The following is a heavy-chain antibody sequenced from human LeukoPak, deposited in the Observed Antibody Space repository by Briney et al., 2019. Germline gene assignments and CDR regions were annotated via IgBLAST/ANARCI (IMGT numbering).Heavy chain of an antibody. D-gene: IGHD3-16*01. V-gene: IGHV3-30*03. J-gene: IGHJ4*02. CDR1: GFSFSDYG. CDR2: ISYDGSQK. CDR3: ARDKDGWGIHDF. Sequence: GGSLRLSCAASGFSFSDYGLHWVRQAPGKGLEWVALISYDGSQKSFADSVKGRFTTSRDNSKFTMYLEMNSLRAEDTAVYFCARDKDGWGIHDFWGQGTLVTVSS.